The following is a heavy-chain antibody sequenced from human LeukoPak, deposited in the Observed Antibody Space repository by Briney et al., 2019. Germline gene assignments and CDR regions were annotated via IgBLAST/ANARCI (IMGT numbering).Heavy chain of an antibody. V-gene: IGHV1-2*02. D-gene: IGHD2-2*01. CDR2: INPNHGDT. CDR3: ARANFLYCSSSTCLFDY. Sequence: EASVKVSCKASGYTFTDYYMHWVRQAPGQGFEWMGWINPNHGDTNYAQKFQGRVTMTRDTSISTAHMEVSRLRSDDTAVYYCARANFLYCSSSTCLFDYWGQGTLVTVSS. J-gene: IGHJ4*02. CDR1: GYTFTDYY.